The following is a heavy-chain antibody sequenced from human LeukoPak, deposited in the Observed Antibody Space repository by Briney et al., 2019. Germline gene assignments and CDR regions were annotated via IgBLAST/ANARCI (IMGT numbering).Heavy chain of an antibody. V-gene: IGHV4-61*02. Sequence: SQTLSLTCTVSGGSISSGSYYWSWIRQPAGKGLEWIGRIYTSGSTNYNPSLKSRVTISVDTSKNQFSLKLGSVTAADTAVYYCARDPDYYGSGSYYFDYWGQGTLVTVSS. CDR2: IYTSGST. CDR1: GGSISSGSYY. CDR3: ARDPDYYGSGSYYFDY. D-gene: IGHD3-10*01. J-gene: IGHJ4*02.